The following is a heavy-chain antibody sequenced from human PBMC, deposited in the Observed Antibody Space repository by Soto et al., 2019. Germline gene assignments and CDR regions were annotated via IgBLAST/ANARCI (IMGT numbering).Heavy chain of an antibody. Sequence: QITLKESGPTLVKPTQTLTLTCTFSGFSLSTSGVAVGWFRQPPGEALEWLALIYWDDDKSYSPSLKRRLTITKATSKNQVVLTMTNMDPVDTATYYCAHSPPATVTARWFDYWGQGTLVPVSS. CDR2: IYWDDDK. CDR1: GFSLSTSGVA. CDR3: AHSPPATVTARWFDY. D-gene: IGHD4-17*01. J-gene: IGHJ4*02. V-gene: IGHV2-5*02.